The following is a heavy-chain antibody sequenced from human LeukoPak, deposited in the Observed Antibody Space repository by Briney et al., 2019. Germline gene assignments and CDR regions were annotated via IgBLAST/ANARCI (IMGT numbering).Heavy chain of an antibody. CDR2: INHSGST. CDR1: GGSFSGYY. D-gene: IGHD4-17*01. Sequence: SETLSLTCAVYGGSFSGYYRSWIRQPPGKGLEWIGEINHSGSTNYNPSLKSRVTISVDTSKNQFSLKLSSVTAADTAVYYCARGPDDYGDHPICYDYWGQGTLVTVSS. V-gene: IGHV4-34*01. J-gene: IGHJ4*02. CDR3: ARGPDDYGDHPICYDY.